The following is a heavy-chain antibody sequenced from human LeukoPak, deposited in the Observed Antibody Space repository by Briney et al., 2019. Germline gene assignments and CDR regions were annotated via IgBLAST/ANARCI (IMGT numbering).Heavy chain of an antibody. V-gene: IGHV4-39*01. CDR3: ARHSRGPAAGPAFDY. Sequence: PSETLSLTCSVSGDSTSSSTYYWGWIRQPPGKGLEWIGSIYYSGSTYYNPSLKGRVMISVDTSKNQFSLSSVTAADTAVYYCARHSRGPAAGPAFDYWGQGTPVTVSS. CDR2: IYYSGST. D-gene: IGHD6-13*01. CDR1: GDSTSSSTYY. J-gene: IGHJ4*02.